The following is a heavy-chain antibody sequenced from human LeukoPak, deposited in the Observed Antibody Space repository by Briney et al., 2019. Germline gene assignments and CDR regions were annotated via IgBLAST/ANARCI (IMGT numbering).Heavy chain of an antibody. V-gene: IGHV3-48*02. CDR1: GFTFRGYS. J-gene: IGHJ6*02. CDR3: ARSESSTSGRYYGMDV. D-gene: IGHD2-2*01. Sequence: GGSLRLSCAASGFTFRGYSMNWARQAPGKGLEWVSYITSSSSAIYYADSVKGRFTISRDNARSSLYLQMNSLRDEDTAIYYCARSESSTSGRYYGMDVWGQGTTVTVSS. CDR2: ITSSSSAI.